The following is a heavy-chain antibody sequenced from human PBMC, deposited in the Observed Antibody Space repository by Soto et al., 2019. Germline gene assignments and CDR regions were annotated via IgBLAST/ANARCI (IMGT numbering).Heavy chain of an antibody. J-gene: IGHJ4*02. CDR2: MNPNTGNS. CDR1: GYTFTSYD. D-gene: IGHD1-1*01. V-gene: IGHV1-8*01. Sequence: ASVKVSCKAYGYTFTSYDIYWVRQATGQGLEWMGWMNPNTGNSAYAQKFQGRVTVTSDTSINTVHMELSSLRSEDTAVYYCARRAETNGWNGFGADKYYFDFWGQGTLVTVSS. CDR3: ARRAETNGWNGFGADKYYFDF.